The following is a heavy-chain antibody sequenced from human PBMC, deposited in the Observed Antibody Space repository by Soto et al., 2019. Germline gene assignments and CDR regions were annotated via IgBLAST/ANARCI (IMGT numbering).Heavy chain of an antibody. CDR3: ATSQNDFWSGYYTRGEVNWLES. Sequence: ASVKVSCKVSGYTLTELSMHRARRAPGKGLEWMGGFDPEDGETIYAQKFQGRVTMTEDTSTDTAYMELSSLRSEDTAVYYCATSQNDFWSGYYTRGEVNWLESCGRGTLVTVSS. J-gene: IGHJ5*01. CDR2: FDPEDGET. D-gene: IGHD3-3*01. CDR1: GYTLTELS. V-gene: IGHV1-24*01.